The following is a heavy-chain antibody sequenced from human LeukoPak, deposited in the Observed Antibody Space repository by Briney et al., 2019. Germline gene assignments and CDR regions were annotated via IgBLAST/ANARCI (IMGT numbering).Heavy chain of an antibody. CDR1: GGSISSGGYY. CDR2: IYHSGST. V-gene: IGHV4-30-2*01. Sequence: SETLSLTCTVSGGSISSGGYYWSWIRQPPGKGLEWIGYIYHSGSTYYNPSLKSRVTISVDRSKNQFSLKLSSVTAADTAVYYCASVGYYGSGSPADYWGQGTLVTVSS. J-gene: IGHJ4*02. D-gene: IGHD3-10*01. CDR3: ASVGYYGSGSPADY.